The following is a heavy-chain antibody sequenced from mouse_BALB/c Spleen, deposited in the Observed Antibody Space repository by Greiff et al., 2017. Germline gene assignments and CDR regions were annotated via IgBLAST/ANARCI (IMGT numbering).Heavy chain of an antibody. V-gene: IGHV5-12-2*01. J-gene: IGHJ1*01. Sequence: EVQLVESGGGLVQPGGSLKLSCAASGFTFSSYTMSWVRQTPEKRLEWVAYISNGGGSTYYPATVKGRFTISRDNAKNTLYLQMSSLKSEDTAMYYCARRYYGSDWYFDVWGAGTTVSGS. CDR1: GFTFSSYT. CDR3: ARRYYGSDWYFDV. D-gene: IGHD1-1*01. CDR2: ISNGGGST.